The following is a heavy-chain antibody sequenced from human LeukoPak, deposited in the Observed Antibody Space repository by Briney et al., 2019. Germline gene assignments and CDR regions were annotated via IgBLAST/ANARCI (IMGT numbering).Heavy chain of an antibody. CDR1: GGSVSNYY. D-gene: IGHD7-27*01. CDR2: IYYTET. V-gene: IGHV4-59*02. CDR3: ATRKLGNDY. J-gene: IGHJ4*02. Sequence: SETLSLTCTVSGGSVSNYYWSWIRQSPGRGLEWIGYIYYTETSYNPSLKSRVTISADTSKNQFSLKLYSVTAADTAVYYCATRKLGNDYWGQGTLVTVSS.